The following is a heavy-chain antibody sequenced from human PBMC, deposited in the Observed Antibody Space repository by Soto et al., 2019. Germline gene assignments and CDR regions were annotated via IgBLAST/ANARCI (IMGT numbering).Heavy chain of an antibody. Sequence: QVQLVQSGAEVKKPGSSVKVSCKASGGTFSSYAISWVRQAPGQGLEWMGGIIPIFRTANYAQKFQGRVTITADESTSTAYMELSSLRSEDTAVYYCAREGPGYCSSTSCYSMFYYGMDVWGQGTTVTVSS. J-gene: IGHJ6*02. D-gene: IGHD2-2*01. CDR3: AREGPGYCSSTSCYSMFYYGMDV. CDR1: GGTFSSYA. CDR2: IIPIFRTA. V-gene: IGHV1-69*01.